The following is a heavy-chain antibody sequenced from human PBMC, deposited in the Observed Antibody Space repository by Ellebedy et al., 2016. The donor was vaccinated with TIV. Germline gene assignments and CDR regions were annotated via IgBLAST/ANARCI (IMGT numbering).Heavy chain of an antibody. CDR1: GVTVNSDY. Sequence: GESLKISCVVSGVTVNSDYMSWVRQAPGKGPEWVSFVYPDGRTFYPDSERGRFTISRDNSKNTVYLQVNSLTVEDTATYFCARDSRPNIGSLWGQGTLVTVSS. CDR2: VYPDGRT. V-gene: IGHV3-66*01. CDR3: ARDSRPNIGSL. J-gene: IGHJ4*02. D-gene: IGHD1-26*01.